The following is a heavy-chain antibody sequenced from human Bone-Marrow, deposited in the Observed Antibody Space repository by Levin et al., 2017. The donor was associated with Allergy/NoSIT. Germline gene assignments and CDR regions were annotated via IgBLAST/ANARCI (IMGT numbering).Heavy chain of an antibody. Sequence: GASVKVSCKGSAYNFDSYGISWVRQAPGQGLEWMGWISISKGDTNYAQKFQDRVTMTRDISTQTAYMELKRLRSDDTAVYYCARDASYRSDWLSDFWGQGTRVTVSS. V-gene: IGHV1-18*01. CDR1: AYNFDSYG. CDR2: ISISKGDT. D-gene: IGHD6-19*01. J-gene: IGHJ4*02. CDR3: ARDASYRSDWLSDF.